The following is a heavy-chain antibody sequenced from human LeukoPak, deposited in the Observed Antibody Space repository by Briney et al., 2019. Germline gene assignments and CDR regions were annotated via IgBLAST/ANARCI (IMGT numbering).Heavy chain of an antibody. CDR1: GFTFSNYW. J-gene: IGHJ4*02. Sequence: GGSLRLSCAASGFTFSNYWMSWVRQAPGKGLEWVANIKQDGSENYYVDSVKGRFTISRDNAKNSLYLQMNSLRAEDTAVYYCARDEATFGGVIVTGVDYWGQGTLVTVSS. CDR3: ARDEATFGGVIVTGVDY. CDR2: IKQDGSEN. V-gene: IGHV3-7*01. D-gene: IGHD3-16*02.